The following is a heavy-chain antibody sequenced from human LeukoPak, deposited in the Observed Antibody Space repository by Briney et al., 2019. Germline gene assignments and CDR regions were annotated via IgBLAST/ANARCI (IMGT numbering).Heavy chain of an antibody. D-gene: IGHD3-10*01. CDR3: ARVSGGVFGY. V-gene: IGHV6-1*01. CDR2: TYYRSKWSN. CDR1: GDSVSSNGVT. J-gene: IGHJ4*02. Sequence: SQTLSLTCAFSGDSVSSNGVTWNWIRQSPSRGLEWLGRTYYRSKWSNDYAVSMKSRMTINPDTSKNQFSLQLNSVTPEDTAVYYCARVSGGVFGYWGQGTLVTVSS.